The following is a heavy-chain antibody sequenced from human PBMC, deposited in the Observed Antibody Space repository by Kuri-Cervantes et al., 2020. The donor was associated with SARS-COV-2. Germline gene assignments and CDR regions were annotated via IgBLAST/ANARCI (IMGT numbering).Heavy chain of an antibody. Sequence: GSLRLSCTVSGGSTSSYYWSWIRQPPGKGLEWIGYIYYSGSTNYNPSLKSRVTISVDTSKNQFSLKLSSVTAADTAVYYCARDNVIRLINQPERYYYYMDVWGKGTTVTVSS. CDR3: ARDNVIRLINQPERYYYYMDV. CDR1: GGSTSSYY. J-gene: IGHJ6*03. V-gene: IGHV4-59*01. CDR2: IYYSGST. D-gene: IGHD1-1*01.